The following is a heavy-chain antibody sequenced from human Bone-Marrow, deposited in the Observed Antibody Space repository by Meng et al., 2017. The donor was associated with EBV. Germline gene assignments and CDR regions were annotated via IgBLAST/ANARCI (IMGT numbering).Heavy chain of an antibody. D-gene: IGHD3-10*01. J-gene: IGHJ5*02. V-gene: IGHV4-4*02. Sequence: QPQVSCPGPLKPSGTLSLPCGFSGGSLSSDNWWTWVRQPPGKGLEWVGEIHHGGSTNYNPSLKSRVTISLDKSKNQFSLRLTSVTAADTAVYYCSIIIYGSGLNSWFDPWGQGTLVTVSS. CDR1: GGSLSSDNW. CDR2: IHHGGST. CDR3: SIIIYGSGLNSWFDP.